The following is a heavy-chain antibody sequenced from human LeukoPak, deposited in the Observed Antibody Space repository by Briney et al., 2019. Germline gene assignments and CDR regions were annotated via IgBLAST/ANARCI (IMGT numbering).Heavy chain of an antibody. CDR3: ARHNSGFGIDY. CDR1: GYTFTSYG. D-gene: IGHD3-22*01. J-gene: IGHJ4*02. Sequence: SVKLSCKASGYTFTSYGISWVRQAPGQGLEWMGEMIPICGTANDAEKMQGRVTITADKSTSTAYMELSRLRSEDTAVYYCARHNSGFGIDYWGQGTLVTVSS. V-gene: IGHV1-69*06. CDR2: MIPICGTA.